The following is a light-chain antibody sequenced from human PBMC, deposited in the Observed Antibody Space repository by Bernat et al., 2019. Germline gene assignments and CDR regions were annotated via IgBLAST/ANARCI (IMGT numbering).Light chain of an antibody. J-gene: IGKJ1*01. CDR2: TAS. V-gene: IGKV1-39*01. Sequence: DIQMTQSPSSLSASVGDRVTITCRASQNIIIYLNWYQQKPGKAPKLLIYTASSLQSGVPSRFSGSGSGTEFTLTISSLQPEDFAVYYCQQSYTTPTFGQGTKVEIK. CDR1: QNIIIY. CDR3: QQSYTTPT.